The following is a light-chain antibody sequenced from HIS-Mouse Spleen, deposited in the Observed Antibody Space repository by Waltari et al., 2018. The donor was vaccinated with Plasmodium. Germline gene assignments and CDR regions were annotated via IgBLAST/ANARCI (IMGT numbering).Light chain of an antibody. CDR1: ALPQKY. CDR3: YSTDSSGNHRV. V-gene: IGLV3-10*01. Sequence: SYELTQPPSVSVSPGQTARITCSGDALPQKYAYWYQQKSGQAPVLVIYEDSKRPSGIPERFSGSSSGTMATLTISGAQVEDEADYYCYSTDSSGNHRVFGGGTKLNVL. CDR2: EDS. J-gene: IGLJ3*02.